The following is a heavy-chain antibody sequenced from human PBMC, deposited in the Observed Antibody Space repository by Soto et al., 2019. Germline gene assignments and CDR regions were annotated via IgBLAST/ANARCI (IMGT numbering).Heavy chain of an antibody. CDR3: ARGNHRWLQLWYFDL. J-gene: IGHJ2*01. V-gene: IGHV1-69*12. CDR2: IIPIFGTV. CDR1: GGTFSSYA. D-gene: IGHD5-12*01. Sequence: QVQLVRSGAEVKKPGSSVKVSCKASGGTFSSYAISWVRQAPGQGLEWMGGIIPIFGTVNYAQKFQGRVTITADESTSTAYMELSSLRSEDTAVYYCARGNHRWLQLWYFDLWGRGTLVTVSS.